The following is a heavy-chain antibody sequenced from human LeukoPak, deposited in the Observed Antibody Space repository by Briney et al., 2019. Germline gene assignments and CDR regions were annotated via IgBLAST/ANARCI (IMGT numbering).Heavy chain of an antibody. CDR2: FSSDGRST. CDR3: AKSYYYHSGSFDY. D-gene: IGHD3-10*01. V-gene: IGHV3-30*18. Sequence: PGRSLRLSCAASGFTFSTFNMHWVRQAPGKGLEWVAVFSSDGRSTFYAESVQGRFTLSRDISKNTLSLQMNSLRAEDTAVYYCAKSYYYHSGSFDYWGQGTLVTVSS. CDR1: GFTFSTFN. J-gene: IGHJ4*02.